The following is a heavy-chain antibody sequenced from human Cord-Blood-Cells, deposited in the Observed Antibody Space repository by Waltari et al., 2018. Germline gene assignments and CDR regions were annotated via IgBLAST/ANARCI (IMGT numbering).Heavy chain of an antibody. CDR1: GYTFTSYD. CDR2: VNPNGGNT. CDR3: ARWRPWGSSSSGLDY. V-gene: IGHV1-8*03. D-gene: IGHD6-6*01. J-gene: IGHJ4*02. Sequence: QVQLVQSGAEVKKPGASVKVSCKASGYTFTSYDINWVRQATGQGLEWMEGVNPNGGNTGYAQRFQGRVTITRKTSRSTAYMELGSLRSEDTAVYYCARWRPWGSSSSGLDYWGQGTLVTVSS.